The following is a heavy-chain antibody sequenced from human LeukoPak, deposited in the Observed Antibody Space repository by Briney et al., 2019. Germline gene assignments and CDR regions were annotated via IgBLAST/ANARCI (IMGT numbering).Heavy chain of an antibody. CDR3: ARHSWGLPPAEYFQH. D-gene: IGHD3-16*01. CDR1: GGSISSSTYY. CDR2: IYNSGST. V-gene: IGHV4-39*01. Sequence: SETLSLTCNVSGGSISSSTYYWGWIRQPPGKGLEWIGSIYNSGSTYYNPSLKSRVTIAVDTSKNQFSLKLSSVTAADTAVYYCARHSWGLPPAEYFQHRGQGTLVTVSS. J-gene: IGHJ1*01.